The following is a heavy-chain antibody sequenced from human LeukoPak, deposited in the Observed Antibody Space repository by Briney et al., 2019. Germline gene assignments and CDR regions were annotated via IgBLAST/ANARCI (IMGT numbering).Heavy chain of an antibody. V-gene: IGHV3-7*01. D-gene: IGHD3-22*01. Sequence: TGGSLRLSCAASGFTFSRCWMSWVRQAPGKGLEWVANIKQDGSEKYYVDSVKGRFTISRDNAKNSLYLQMNSLRAEDTAVYYCARDKAVYDSSGYTLDYWGQGILVTVSS. J-gene: IGHJ4*02. CDR3: ARDKAVYDSSGYTLDY. CDR2: IKQDGSEK. CDR1: GFTFSRCW.